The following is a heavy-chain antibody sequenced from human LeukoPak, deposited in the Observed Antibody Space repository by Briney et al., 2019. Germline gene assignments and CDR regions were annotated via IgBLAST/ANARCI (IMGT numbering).Heavy chain of an antibody. D-gene: IGHD6-13*01. CDR3: AKGQSGSSWYYFDH. J-gene: IGHJ4*02. V-gene: IGHV3-9*03. CDR1: GFTFDDYA. Sequence: PGRSLRLSCAASGFTFDDYAMHWVRQAPGKGLEWVSGISWNSGSIGYADSVKGRFTISRDNAMNSLYLQMNSLRAEDMALYYCAKGQSGSSWYYFDHWGQGTLVTVSS. CDR2: ISWNSGSI.